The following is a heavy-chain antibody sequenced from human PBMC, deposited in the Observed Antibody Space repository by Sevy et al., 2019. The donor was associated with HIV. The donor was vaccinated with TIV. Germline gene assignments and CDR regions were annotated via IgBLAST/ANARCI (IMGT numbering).Heavy chain of an antibody. Sequence: GGSLRLSCAASGFTFSSYSMNWVRQAPGKGLEWVSSISSSSSYIYYADSVKGRSTISRDNAKNSLYLQMNSLRAEDTAVYNCARDGDYVAADWGQGTLVTVSS. CDR3: ARDGDYVAAD. D-gene: IGHD3-10*02. CDR1: GFTFSSYS. CDR2: ISSSSSYI. J-gene: IGHJ4*02. V-gene: IGHV3-21*01.